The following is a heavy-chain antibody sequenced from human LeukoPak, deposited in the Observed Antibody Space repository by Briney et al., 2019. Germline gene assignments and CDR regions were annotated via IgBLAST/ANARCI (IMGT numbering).Heavy chain of an antibody. J-gene: IGHJ3*02. V-gene: IGHV3-30*04. Sequence: PGRSLGLSCAASGFTFSSYAMHWVRQAPGKGLEWVAVISYDGSNKYYADSVKGRFTISRDNSKNTLYLQMNSLRAEDTAVYYCARGITMVRGPFVVGAFDIWGQGTMVTVSS. CDR2: ISYDGSNK. CDR3: ARGITMVRGPFVVGAFDI. D-gene: IGHD3-10*01. CDR1: GFTFSSYA.